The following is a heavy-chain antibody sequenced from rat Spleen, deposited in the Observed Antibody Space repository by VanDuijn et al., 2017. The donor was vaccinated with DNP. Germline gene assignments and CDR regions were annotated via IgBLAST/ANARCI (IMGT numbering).Heavy chain of an antibody. V-gene: IGHV2-15*01. Sequence: VQLVESGGGLVQPGGSLKLSCTASGFTFSDHYMAWVRQPPGKGLEWIGAIWSGGSRDYNSGLKSRLTISRDTSKSQVFLKMSSVRTEDTAIYSCARFPPGYYSYRDWHLDFWGPGTMVTVSS. CDR1: GFTFSDHY. D-gene: IGHD1-4*01. CDR3: ARFPPGYYSYRDWHLDF. CDR2: IWSGGSR. J-gene: IGHJ1*01.